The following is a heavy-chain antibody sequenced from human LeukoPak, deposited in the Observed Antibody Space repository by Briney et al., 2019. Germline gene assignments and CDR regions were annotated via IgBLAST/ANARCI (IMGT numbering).Heavy chain of an antibody. D-gene: IGHD2-21*02. CDR1: GGSISSYY. Sequence: SETLSLTCTVSGGSISSYYWSWIRQPPGKGLEWIGYIYYSGSTNYNPSLKSRVTISVDTSKNQFSLKLNSVTAADTAVYYCARDMGGDYYFDYWGQGTLVTVSS. V-gene: IGHV4-59*12. J-gene: IGHJ4*02. CDR3: ARDMGGDYYFDY. CDR2: IYYSGST.